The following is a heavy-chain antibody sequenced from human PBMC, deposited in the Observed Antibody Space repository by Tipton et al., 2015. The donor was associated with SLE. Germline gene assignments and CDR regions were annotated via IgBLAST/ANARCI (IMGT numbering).Heavy chain of an antibody. Sequence: SLRLSCAASGFTFSHYAMNWVRQAPGKGLEWVSFISVTGDTTHYADSVKGRFTISRGNSNSTLYLQMNSLRAEDTAVYYCAKEGTGATTTTTGMDLWGQGTAVTVSS. CDR3: AKEGTGATTTTTGMDL. CDR2: ISVTGDTT. V-gene: IGHV3-23*01. D-gene: IGHD1-14*01. CDR1: GFTFSHYA. J-gene: IGHJ6*02.